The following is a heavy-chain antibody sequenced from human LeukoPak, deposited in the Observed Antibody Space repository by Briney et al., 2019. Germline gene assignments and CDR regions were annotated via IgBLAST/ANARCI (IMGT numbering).Heavy chain of an antibody. D-gene: IGHD5-18*01. CDR2: INSDGTST. CDR3: ARDSGYSYGNYYYYYMDV. CDR1: GFSFSSHW. Sequence: HPGGSLRLSCAASGFSFSSHWMHWVRQAPGKGLVWVSRINSDGTSTSYADSVKGRFTISRDNAKNTLYLQMNSLRAEDTAVYYCARDSGYSYGNYYYYYMDVWGKGTTVTISS. V-gene: IGHV3-74*01. J-gene: IGHJ6*03.